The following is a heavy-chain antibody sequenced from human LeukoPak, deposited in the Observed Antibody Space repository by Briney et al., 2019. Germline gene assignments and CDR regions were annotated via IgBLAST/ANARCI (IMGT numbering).Heavy chain of an antibody. V-gene: IGHV4-59*01. J-gene: IGHJ4*02. CDR3: ARSPYSNYVDY. D-gene: IGHD4-11*01. Sequence: SETLPLTCTVSGGSISSYYWSWIRQPPGKGLEWIGYIYYSGGTNYNPSLKSRVTISVDTSKNQFSLKLSSVTAADTAVYYCARSPYSNYVDYWGQGTLVTVSS. CDR2: IYYSGGT. CDR1: GGSISSYY.